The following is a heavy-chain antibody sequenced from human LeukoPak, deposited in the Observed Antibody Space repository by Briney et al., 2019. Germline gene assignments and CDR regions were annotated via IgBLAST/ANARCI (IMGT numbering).Heavy chain of an antibody. Sequence: ASVKVSCKASGYTFTSYDINWVRQATGQGLEWMGWMNPNGGNTGYAQKFQGRVTMTRNTSISTAYMELSSLRSEDTAVYYCARAGGVAARRYHPRNWFDPWGQGTLVTVSS. D-gene: IGHD6-6*01. CDR1: GYTFTSYD. J-gene: IGHJ5*02. V-gene: IGHV1-8*01. CDR3: ARAGGVAARRYHPRNWFDP. CDR2: MNPNGGNT.